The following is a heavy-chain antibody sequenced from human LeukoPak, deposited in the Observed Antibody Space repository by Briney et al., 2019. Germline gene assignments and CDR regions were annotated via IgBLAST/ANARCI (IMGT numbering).Heavy chain of an antibody. D-gene: IGHD3-10*01. Sequence: VASVKVSCKASGGTFSSYAISWVRQAPGQGLEWMGGIIPIFGTANYAQKFQGRVTITADESTSTAYMELSSLRSEDTAVYYCARSLYGSGSYSAASGFDYWGQGTLVTVSS. CDR1: GGTFSSYA. J-gene: IGHJ4*02. V-gene: IGHV1-69*13. CDR3: ARSLYGSGSYSAASGFDY. CDR2: IIPIFGTA.